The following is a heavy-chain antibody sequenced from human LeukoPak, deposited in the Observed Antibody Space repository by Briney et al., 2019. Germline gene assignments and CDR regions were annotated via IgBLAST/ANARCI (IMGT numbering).Heavy chain of an antibody. CDR1: GGSISSSSYY. CDR2: IYYSGST. J-gene: IGHJ4*02. Sequence: SETLSLTCTVSGGSISSSSYYWGWIRQPPGKGLEWIGSIYYSGSTYYNPSLKSRVTISVDTSKNQFSLKLSSVTAADTAVYYCARQKSRLKHEEGVIDYWGQGTLVTVSS. D-gene: IGHD3-22*01. V-gene: IGHV4-39*01. CDR3: ARQKSRLKHEEGVIDY.